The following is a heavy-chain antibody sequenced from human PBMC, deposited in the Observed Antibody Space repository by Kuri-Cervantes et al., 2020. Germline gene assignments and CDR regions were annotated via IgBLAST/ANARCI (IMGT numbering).Heavy chain of an antibody. D-gene: IGHD3-22*01. CDR1: GFTFDDYG. J-gene: IGHJ6*03. V-gene: IGHV3-20*04. CDR3: ARAEGYYDSSGYYPYYYYYYMDV. Sequence: GGSLRLSCAASGFTFDDYGMSWARQAPGKGLEWVFGINWNGGSTGYADSVKGRFTISRDNAKNSLYLQMNSLRAEDTAVYYCARAEGYYDSSGYYPYYYYYYMDVWGKGTTVTVSS. CDR2: INWNGGST.